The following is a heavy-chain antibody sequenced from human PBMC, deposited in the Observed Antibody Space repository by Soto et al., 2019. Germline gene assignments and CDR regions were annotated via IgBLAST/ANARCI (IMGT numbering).Heavy chain of an antibody. CDR2: IYSGGST. CDR3: ASTGGYSGYDYPFDY. CDR1: GFTVSSNY. V-gene: IGHV3-53*02. J-gene: IGHJ4*02. D-gene: IGHD5-12*01. Sequence: EVQLVETGGGLIQPGGSLRLSCAASGFTVSSNYMSWVRQAPGKGLEWVSVIYSGGSTYYADSVKGRFTISRDNSKNTLYLQRNSRRAEDTAVYYGASTGGYSGYDYPFDYGGRGTLVTVSS.